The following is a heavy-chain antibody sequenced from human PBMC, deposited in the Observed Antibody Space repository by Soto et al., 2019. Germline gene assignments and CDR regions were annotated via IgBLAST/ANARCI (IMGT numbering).Heavy chain of an antibody. CDR3: ARATYAVAGSGLGAFDI. CDR1: GFTVSSNY. CDR2: IYSGGST. D-gene: IGHD6-19*01. V-gene: IGHV3-53*01. J-gene: IGHJ3*02. Sequence: GGSLRLSCAASGFTVSSNYMSWVRQAPGKGLEWVSVIYSGGSTYYADSVKGRFTISRDNSKNTLYLQMNSLRAEDTAVYYCARATYAVAGSGLGAFDIWGQGTMVTVSS.